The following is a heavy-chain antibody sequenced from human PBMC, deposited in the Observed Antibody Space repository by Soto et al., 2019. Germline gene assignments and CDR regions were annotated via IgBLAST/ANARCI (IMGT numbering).Heavy chain of an antibody. CDR3: ARYRVSPDYDFWSGYYFDY. Sequence: GASVKVSCKASGYTFTSYAMHWVRQAPGQRLEWMGWINAGNGNTKYSQKLQGRVTITRDTSASTAYMELSSLRSEDTAVYYCARYRVSPDYDFWSGYYFDYWGQGTLVTVSS. J-gene: IGHJ4*02. CDR2: INAGNGNT. D-gene: IGHD3-3*01. V-gene: IGHV1-3*01. CDR1: GYTFTSYA.